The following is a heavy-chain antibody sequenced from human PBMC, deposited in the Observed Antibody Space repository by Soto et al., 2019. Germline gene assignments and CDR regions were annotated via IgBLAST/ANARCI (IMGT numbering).Heavy chain of an antibody. CDR1: GGSISSSSYY. J-gene: IGHJ6*02. D-gene: IGHD2-2*01. V-gene: IGHV4-39*01. CDR3: AADIVVVPAALGYYYYYGMDV. CDR2: IYYSGST. Sequence: QLQLQESGPGLVKPSETLSLTCTVSGGSISSSSYYWGWIRQPPGKGLEWIGSIYYSGSTYYNPSLKVRVTISVDTSKHRFSLRLSSVTAADTAVYYCAADIVVVPAALGYYYYYGMDVWGQGTTVTVSS.